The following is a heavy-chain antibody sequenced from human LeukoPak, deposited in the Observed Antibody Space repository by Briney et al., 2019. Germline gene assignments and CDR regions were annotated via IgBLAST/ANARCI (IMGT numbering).Heavy chain of an antibody. CDR1: GGSIGSDY. Sequence: SETLSLTCTVSGGSIGSDYWTWIQQPPGKGLEYIGYIYYTGGTNYNPSLKSRVTISVDTSKNQFSLKLSSVTAADTAVYFCAKYGNSGWVIDNWGQGTLVTVSS. CDR2: IYYTGGT. D-gene: IGHD6-19*01. CDR3: AKYGNSGWVIDN. J-gene: IGHJ4*02. V-gene: IGHV4-59*08.